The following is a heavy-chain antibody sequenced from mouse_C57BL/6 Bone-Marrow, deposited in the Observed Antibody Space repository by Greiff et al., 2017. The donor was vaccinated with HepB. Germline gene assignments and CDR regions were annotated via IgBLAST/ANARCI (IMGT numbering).Heavy chain of an antibody. Sequence: DVHLVESGGGLVKPGGSLKLSCAASGFTFSSYAMSWVRQTPEKRLEWVATISDGGSYTYYPDNVKGRFTISRDNAKNNLYLQMSHLKSEDTAMYYCARGFDYLYYYAMDYWGQGTSVTVSS. D-gene: IGHD2-4*01. CDR3: ARGFDYLYYYAMDY. V-gene: IGHV5-4*01. CDR2: ISDGGSYT. J-gene: IGHJ4*01. CDR1: GFTFSSYA.